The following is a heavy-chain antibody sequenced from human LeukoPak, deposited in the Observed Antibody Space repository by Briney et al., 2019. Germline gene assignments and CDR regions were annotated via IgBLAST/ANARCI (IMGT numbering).Heavy chain of an antibody. CDR2: ILYSGTT. J-gene: IGHJ4*02. V-gene: IGHV4-59*08. D-gene: IGHD5-12*01. CDR1: GGSISSYY. Sequence: SGTLSLTCTVSGGSISSYYWSWIRQPPGKGLEWIGYILYSGTTNSNPSLKSRVTISVDTSKNQISLKLSSVTAADTAVYYCARMGGYSGYATHWGQGTLVTVSS. CDR3: ARMGGYSGYATH.